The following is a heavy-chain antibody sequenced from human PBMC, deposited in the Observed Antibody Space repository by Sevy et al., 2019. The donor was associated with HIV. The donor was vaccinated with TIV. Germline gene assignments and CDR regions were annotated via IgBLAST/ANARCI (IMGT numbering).Heavy chain of an antibody. CDR2: IRYDGRNK. V-gene: IGHV3-30*02. CDR3: AAQEKNYFDY. Sequence: GGSLRLSCVASGFTFSSYGMHWVRQAPGKGLEWVAFIRYDGRNKYYADSVKGRFTISRDNSKNTLYLQMNSLRAEDTAVYYCAAQEKNYFDYWGQGTLVTVSS. J-gene: IGHJ4*02. CDR1: GFTFSSYG.